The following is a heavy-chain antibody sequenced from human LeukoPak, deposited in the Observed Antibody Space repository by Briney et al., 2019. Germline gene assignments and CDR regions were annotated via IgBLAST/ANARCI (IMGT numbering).Heavy chain of an antibody. CDR3: ARATWLPVGLYYYDSSGYYYYFDY. Sequence: SETLSLTCAVSGGSISSSNWWSWVRQPPGKGLEWIGEIYHSGSTNYNPSLKSRVTISVDTSKNQFSLKLSSVTAADTAVYYCARATWLPVGLYYYDSSGYYYYFDYWGQGTLVTVSS. V-gene: IGHV4-4*02. D-gene: IGHD3-22*01. J-gene: IGHJ4*02. CDR1: GGSISSSNW. CDR2: IYHSGST.